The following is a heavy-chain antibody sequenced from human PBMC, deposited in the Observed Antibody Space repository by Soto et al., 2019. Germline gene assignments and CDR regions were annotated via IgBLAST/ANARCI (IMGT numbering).Heavy chain of an antibody. J-gene: IGHJ6*02. V-gene: IGHV3-33*01. CDR3: ARDDIPGIAVATYGMDV. CDR1: GFTFSDYG. D-gene: IGHD6-19*01. CDR2: IWYDGSNK. Sequence: XGSLRLSCAASGFTFSDYGMHWVRQAPGKGLEWVAVIWYDGSNKYYADSVKGRFTISRDNSKNTLYLQMNSLRAEDTAVYYCARDDIPGIAVATYGMDVWGQGTTVTVSS.